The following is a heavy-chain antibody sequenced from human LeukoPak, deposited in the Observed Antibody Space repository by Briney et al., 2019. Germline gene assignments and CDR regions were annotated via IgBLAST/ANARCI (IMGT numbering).Heavy chain of an antibody. J-gene: IGHJ4*02. D-gene: IGHD5-12*01. CDR2: IIPIFGTA. Sequence: SVKVSCKASEGTFSSYAISWVRQAPGQGLEGMGGIIPIFGTANYAQKFQGRVTITADESTSTAYMELSSLRSEDTAVYYCAIHHSGYGHFDYWGQGTLVTVSS. V-gene: IGHV1-69*13. CDR3: AIHHSGYGHFDY. CDR1: EGTFSSYA.